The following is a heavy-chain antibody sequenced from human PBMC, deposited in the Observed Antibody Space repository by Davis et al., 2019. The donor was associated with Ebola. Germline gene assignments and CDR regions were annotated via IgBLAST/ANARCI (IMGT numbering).Heavy chain of an antibody. CDR3: ARDRGDHSGPLDY. Sequence: GESLKISCAASGFTFSSHWMHWVRQAPGKGLEWASRINGDGYSADYADSVKGRFSFSRDNAKNTLYLQMNSLRVDDTAVYSCARDRGDHSGPLDYWGQGTLVTVSS. J-gene: IGHJ4*02. D-gene: IGHD4-17*01. CDR2: INGDGYSA. CDR1: GFTFSSHW. V-gene: IGHV3-74*01.